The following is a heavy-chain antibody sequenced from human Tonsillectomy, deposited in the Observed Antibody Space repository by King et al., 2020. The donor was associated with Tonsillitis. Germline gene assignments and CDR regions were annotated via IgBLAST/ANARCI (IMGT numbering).Heavy chain of an antibody. D-gene: IGHD3-3*01. CDR3: AKMYSDVWSGYPASFQN. V-gene: IGHV3-23*04. CDR2: ISGSAIST. J-gene: IGHJ1*01. Sequence: VQLVESGGGLVQPGGSLRLSCAASGFTFSSSAMSWVRQPPGKGLEWVSTISGSAISTYYADSVRGRFAISRDNSKNTLFLKMNSLRAEDTATYYCAKMYSDVWSGYPASFQNWGQGTLVAVSS. CDR1: GFTFSSSA.